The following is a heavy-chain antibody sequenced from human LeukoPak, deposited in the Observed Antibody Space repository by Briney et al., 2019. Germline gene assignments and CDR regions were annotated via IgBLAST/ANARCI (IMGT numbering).Heavy chain of an antibody. V-gene: IGHV1-69*13. CDR2: IIPIFGTA. Sequence: ASVKVSCKASGGTFSSYAISWVRQAPGQGLEWMGGIIPIFGTANYAQKFQGRVTITADESTSTTYMELSSLRSEDTAVYYCARGLIAAAWYSMGYWGQGTLVTVSS. J-gene: IGHJ4*02. D-gene: IGHD6-13*01. CDR3: ARGLIAAAWYSMGY. CDR1: GGTFSSYA.